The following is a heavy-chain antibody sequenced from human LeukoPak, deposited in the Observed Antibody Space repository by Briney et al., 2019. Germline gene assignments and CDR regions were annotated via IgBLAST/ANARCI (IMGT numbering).Heavy chain of an antibody. V-gene: IGHV3-7*03. CDR3: VKDDGWYS. CDR1: GFTFSSYW. Sequence: GGSLRLSCAASGFTFSSYWMSWVRQAPGKGLEWVANIKQDGSEKYYVDSVKGRFIISRDNAKNSLYLQMNSLRTEDTALYYCVKDDGWYSWGQGTMVTVSS. J-gene: IGHJ3*01. CDR2: IKQDGSEK. D-gene: IGHD2-15*01.